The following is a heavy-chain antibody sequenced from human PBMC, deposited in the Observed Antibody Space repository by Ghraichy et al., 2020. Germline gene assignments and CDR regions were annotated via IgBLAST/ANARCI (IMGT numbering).Heavy chain of an antibody. D-gene: IGHD3-22*01. CDR2: INHSGST. CDR3: TYYDSSGYVDY. CDR1: GGSFSGYY. Sequence: SETLSLTCAVYGGSFSGYYWSWIRQPPGKGLEWIGEINHSGSTNYNPSLKSRVTISVDTSKNQFSLKLSSVTAADTAVYYCTYYDSSGYVDYWGQGTLVTVSS. J-gene: IGHJ4*02. V-gene: IGHV4-34*01.